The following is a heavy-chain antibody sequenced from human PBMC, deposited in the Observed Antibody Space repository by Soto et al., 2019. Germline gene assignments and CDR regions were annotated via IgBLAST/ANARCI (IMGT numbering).Heavy chain of an antibody. V-gene: IGHV3-30*18. CDR2: ISYDGSNK. Sequence: QVQLVESGGGVVQPGRSLRLSCAASGFTFSSYGMHWVRQAPGKGLEWVAVISYDGSNKYYEDSVKGRFTISRDNSKNTLYLQMNSLRAEDTAVYYCAKESSQAAFDIWGQGTMVTVSS. J-gene: IGHJ3*02. CDR3: AKESSQAAFDI. CDR1: GFTFSSYG.